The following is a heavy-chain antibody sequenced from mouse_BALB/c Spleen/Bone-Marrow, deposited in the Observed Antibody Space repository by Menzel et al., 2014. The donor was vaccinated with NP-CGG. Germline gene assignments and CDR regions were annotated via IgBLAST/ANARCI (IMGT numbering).Heavy chain of an antibody. CDR3: ARHAYYDQTEVSFVY. Sequence: VQLKDSGGGLVKSGGSLKLPRAASGFTFNSYGMSWVRQTPEKRLEWVATISGGGSYTFYPDSVKGRFTISRDNAKNNLYLQLSSLRSEDTALYYCARHAYYDQTEVSFVYWGQGTLVTASA. CDR2: ISGGGSYT. J-gene: IGHJ3*01. CDR1: GFTFNSYG. D-gene: IGHD2-4*01. V-gene: IGHV5-9-2*01.